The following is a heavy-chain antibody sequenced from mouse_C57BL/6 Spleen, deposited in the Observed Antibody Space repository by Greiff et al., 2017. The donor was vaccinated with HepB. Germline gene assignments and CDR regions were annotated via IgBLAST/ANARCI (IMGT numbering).Heavy chain of an antibody. D-gene: IGHD1-2*01. J-gene: IGHJ3*01. CDR1: GYSITSGYY. V-gene: IGHV3-6*01. CDR3: ARDQGYYGPWFAY. CDR2: ISYDGSN. Sequence: EVQVVESGPGLVKPSQSLSLTCSVTGYSITSGYYWNWIRQFPGNKLEWMGYISYDGSNNYNPSLKNRISITRDTSKNQFFLKLNSVTTEDTATYYCARDQGYYGPWFAYWGQGTLVTVSA.